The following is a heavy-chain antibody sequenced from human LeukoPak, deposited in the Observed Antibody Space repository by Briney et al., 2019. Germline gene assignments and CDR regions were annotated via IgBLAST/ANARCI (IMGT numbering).Heavy chain of an antibody. D-gene: IGHD2-15*01. V-gene: IGHV4-34*01. CDR1: GGSPSGFY. J-gene: IGHJ4*02. Sequence: PETLSLTSALHGGSPSGFYWTTMREPPGKELEWIGEIKHGGFTRYHPFLKSRVTMSEDTSNNQSSLKLTSVTAADTAVYYCARGLAEGYPHYWGAGTLVSVPS. CDR3: ARGLAEGYPHY. CDR2: IKHGGFT.